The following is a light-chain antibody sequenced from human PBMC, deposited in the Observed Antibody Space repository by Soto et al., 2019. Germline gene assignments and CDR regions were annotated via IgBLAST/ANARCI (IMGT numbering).Light chain of an antibody. CDR2: GAS. CDR1: QSVSSN. CDR3: QQYINWPPTWT. J-gene: IGKJ1*01. V-gene: IGKV3-15*01. Sequence: EIVRMQSQATRAVSAGEGDTGGCRAIQSVSSNLAWYQQKPGQAPRLLIYGASTRATGIPARFSGSGSGTEFNHTISSLQSEDFAVFYCQQYINWPPTWTFGQGTKVDIK.